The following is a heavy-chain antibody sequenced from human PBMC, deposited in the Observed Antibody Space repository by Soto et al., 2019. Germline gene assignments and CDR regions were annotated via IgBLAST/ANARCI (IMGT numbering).Heavy chain of an antibody. CDR3: ARHAPAISISDH. CDR1: GGSISSSSYY. D-gene: IGHD3-3*01. CDR2: IYYSGST. Sequence: PPETLSLTCTVSGGSISSSSYYWGWIRQPPGKGLEWIGSIYYSGSTYYNQSLKSRVTISVDTSKNQYSLKLSSVTAADTAVYYCARHAPAISISDHWGQGTLVTVSS. V-gene: IGHV4-39*01. J-gene: IGHJ4*02.